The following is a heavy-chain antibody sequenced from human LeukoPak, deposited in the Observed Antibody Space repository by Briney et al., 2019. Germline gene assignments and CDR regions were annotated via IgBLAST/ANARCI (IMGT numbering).Heavy chain of an antibody. CDR1: GFTFSRYW. D-gene: IGHD3-22*01. V-gene: IGHV3-74*01. CDR3: ARAPSEVGGYYPEYFRH. Sequence: GGSLRLSCEASGFTFSRYWMHWVRQAPGKGLVWVSRIKSDGKTNYADSVKGRFTISRDNAKNTVTLQMDGLRAEDTGVYYCARAPSEVGGYYPEYFRHWGQGTLVTVSS. J-gene: IGHJ1*01. CDR2: IKSDGKT.